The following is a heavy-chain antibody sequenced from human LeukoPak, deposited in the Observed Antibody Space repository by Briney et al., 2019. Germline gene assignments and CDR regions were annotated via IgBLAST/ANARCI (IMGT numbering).Heavy chain of an antibody. CDR2: IYYSGST. D-gene: IGHD3-16*02. V-gene: IGHV4-59*01. Sequence: SETLSLTCTVSGGSISSYYWSWIRQPPGKGLEWIGYIYYSGSTNYNPSLKSRVTISVDTSKNQFSLKLSSVTAADTAVYYCARGAHYDYVWGSYRYFDYWGQGTLVTVSP. CDR1: GGSISSYY. J-gene: IGHJ4*02. CDR3: ARGAHYDYVWGSYRYFDY.